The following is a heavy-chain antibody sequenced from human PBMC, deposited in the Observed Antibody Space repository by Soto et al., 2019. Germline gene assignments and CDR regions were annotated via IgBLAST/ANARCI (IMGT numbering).Heavy chain of an antibody. Sequence: GGSLRLSCAASGFTFSSYDMHWVRQATGKGLEWVSAIGTAGDTYYPGSVKGRFTISRENAKNSLYLQMNSLRAEDTAVYYCARGAARPYYYYYGMDVWGQGTTVTVSS. J-gene: IGHJ6*02. D-gene: IGHD6-6*01. CDR2: IGTAGDT. V-gene: IGHV3-13*01. CDR3: ARGAARPYYYYYGMDV. CDR1: GFTFSSYD.